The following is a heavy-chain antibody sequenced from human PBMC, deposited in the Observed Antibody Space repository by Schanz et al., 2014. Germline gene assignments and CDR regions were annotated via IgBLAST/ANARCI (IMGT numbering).Heavy chain of an antibody. CDR2: IHQSGGT. CDR3: AKFLYDDPS. D-gene: IGHD3-3*01. Sequence: QVQLQESGPGLVKPSETLSLTCSVSGGDIGNYYWSWIRQPPGKGLEWIGYIHQSGGTNYNPSLKSRVPILVDTSKNQFSRRLTSLTAADTAVYYCAKFLYDDPSWGQGTLVTVSS. V-gene: IGHV4-59*08. J-gene: IGHJ5*02. CDR1: GGDIGNYY.